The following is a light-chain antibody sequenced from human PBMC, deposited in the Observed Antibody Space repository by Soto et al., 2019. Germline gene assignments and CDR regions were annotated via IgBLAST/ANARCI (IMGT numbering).Light chain of an antibody. CDR2: GAS. CDR1: QSISSE. V-gene: IGKV3-15*01. J-gene: IGKJ2*01. Sequence: EIVMTQSPATLSVSPGERATLSCRASQSISSELAWYQQRPGQPPRLLIYGASTRATGVPDRFAGSGSVSDFTLTISGLQSEDFAVYYCQQGHNWPLTLGQGTRLEI. CDR3: QQGHNWPLT.